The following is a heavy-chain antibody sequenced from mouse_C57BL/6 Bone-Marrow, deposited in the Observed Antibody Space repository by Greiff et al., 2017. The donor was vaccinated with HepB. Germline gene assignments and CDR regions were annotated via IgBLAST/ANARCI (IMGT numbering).Heavy chain of an antibody. Sequence: QVQLQQPGAELVKPGASVKLSCKASGYTFTSYWMHWVKQRPGQGLEWIGMIHPNSGSTNYNEKFKSKATLTVDKSSSTAYMQLSSLTSEDSAVYYCARRENRLRRAFDYWGRGTTLTVSS. CDR1: GYTFTSYW. V-gene: IGHV1-64*01. J-gene: IGHJ2*01. D-gene: IGHD2-4*01. CDR2: IHPNSGST. CDR3: ARRENRLRRAFDY.